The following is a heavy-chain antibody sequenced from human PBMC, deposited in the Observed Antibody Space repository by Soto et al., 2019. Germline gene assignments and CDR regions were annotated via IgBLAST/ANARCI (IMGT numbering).Heavy chain of an antibody. V-gene: IGHV1-18*04. Sequence: ASVNVSCKASGYTFTSYGISWVRQAPVQGLEWMGWISPYNGNTNYAQNLQGRVTMTTDTSTSTAYMELRSLRSDDTAVYYCARDLAPRGGGGHRFDRNPSDYWGQGTLVTVSS. J-gene: IGHJ4*02. CDR2: ISPYNGNT. CDR3: ARDLAPRGGGGHRFDRNPSDY. D-gene: IGHD3-16*01. CDR1: GYTFTSYG.